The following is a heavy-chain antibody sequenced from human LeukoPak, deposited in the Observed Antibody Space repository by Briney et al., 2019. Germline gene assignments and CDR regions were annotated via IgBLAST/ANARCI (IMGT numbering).Heavy chain of an antibody. V-gene: IGHV1-2*02. CDR2: INPNSGGT. Sequence: GASVKVSCKASGYTFTGYYMHWVRQAPGQGLEWMGWINPNSGGTNYAQKFQGRVTMTRDTSISTAYMELSRLRSDDTAVYYCARDPRDCSSTSCYEDEGFAFDYWGQGTLVTVSS. D-gene: IGHD2-2*01. CDR1: GYTFTGYY. J-gene: IGHJ4*02. CDR3: ARDPRDCSSTSCYEDEGFAFDY.